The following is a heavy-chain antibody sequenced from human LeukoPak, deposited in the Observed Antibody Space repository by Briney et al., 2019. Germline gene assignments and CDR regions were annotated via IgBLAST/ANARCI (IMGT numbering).Heavy chain of an antibody. CDR1: GGSISSTSYY. V-gene: IGHV4-39*07. J-gene: IGHJ6*02. CDR3: ARTVTRAEIYYYGMDV. D-gene: IGHD4-17*01. Sequence: SETLSLTCTVSGGSISSTSYYWGWIRQPPGKGLEWIGSIYYSGGTYYNPSLKSRVTISVDTSKNQFSLKLSPVTAADTAVYYCARTVTRAEIYYYGMDVWGQGTTVTVSS. CDR2: IYYSGGT.